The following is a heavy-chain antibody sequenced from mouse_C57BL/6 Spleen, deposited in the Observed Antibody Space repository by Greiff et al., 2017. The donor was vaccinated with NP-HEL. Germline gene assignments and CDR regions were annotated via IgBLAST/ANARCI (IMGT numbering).Heavy chain of an antibody. CDR3: ARGPYYGSSYWYFDV. CDR1: GYTFTSYW. CDR2: IHPNSGST. V-gene: IGHV1-64*01. D-gene: IGHD1-1*01. J-gene: IGHJ1*03. Sequence: QVQLQQPGAELVKPGASVKLSCKASGYTFTSYWMHWVKQRPGQGLEWIGMIHPNSGSTNYNEKFKSKAKLTVDKSSSTAYMQRSSLTSEDSAVYSCARGPYYGSSYWYFDVWGTGTTVTVSS.